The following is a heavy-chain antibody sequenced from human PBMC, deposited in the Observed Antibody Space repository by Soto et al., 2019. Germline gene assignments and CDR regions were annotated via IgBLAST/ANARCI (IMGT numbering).Heavy chain of an antibody. CDR3: TRDLTGYAMDV. D-gene: IGHD2-2*01. Sequence: GGSLRLSCAASVFTFSYHAMNWVRQAPGKGLEWVSYIDKVGKTIYYADSVKGRFTISRDNAKNSLNLQMNSLRAEDTAVYYCTRDLTGYAMDVWGQGTTVTVSS. V-gene: IGHV3-48*03. J-gene: IGHJ6*02. CDR1: VFTFSYHA. CDR2: IDKVGKTI.